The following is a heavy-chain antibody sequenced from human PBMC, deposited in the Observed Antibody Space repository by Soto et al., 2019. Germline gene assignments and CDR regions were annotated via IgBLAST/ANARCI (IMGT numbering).Heavy chain of an antibody. CDR2: ISSSSSYT. CDR1: GFRFSDYY. J-gene: IGHJ4*01. V-gene: IGHV3-11*05. Sequence: PGGSLRLSCAASGFRFSDYYMSWIRQAPGKGLEWVSYISSSSSYTNYADSVKGRFTISRDIAKNSLYVQMNSLRAEDTAVYYCSRVAPPQNYWGHVTLVTVSS. CDR3: SRVAPPQNY.